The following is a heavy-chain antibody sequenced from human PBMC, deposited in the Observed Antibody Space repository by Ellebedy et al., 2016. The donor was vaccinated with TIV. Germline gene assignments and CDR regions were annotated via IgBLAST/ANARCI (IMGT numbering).Heavy chain of an antibody. V-gene: IGHV2-26*01. Sequence: SGPTLVKPTETLTLTCTVSGFSLSNVIMGXSWILQPPGKALEWLAHIFSNDEKSYSTSLKSRLTISKDTAKSQVVLTMTNMDAVDTATYYCARTLRYCGGDCSHQFDFWGQGTLVTVSS. J-gene: IGHJ4*02. CDR3: ARTLRYCGGDCSHQFDF. D-gene: IGHD2-21*02. CDR2: IFSNDEK. CDR1: GFSLSNVIMG.